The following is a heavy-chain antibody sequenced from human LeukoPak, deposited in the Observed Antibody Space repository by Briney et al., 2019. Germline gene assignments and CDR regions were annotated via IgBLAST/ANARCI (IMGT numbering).Heavy chain of an antibody. CDR2: MNPNSGNT. CDR1: GYSFTSYW. V-gene: IGHV1-8*03. D-gene: IGHD2-2*01. CDR3: ARGRCVGSTNCYYFDS. J-gene: IGHJ4*02. Sequence: GESLKISCKGSGYSFTSYWIGWVRQATGQGLEWMGWMNPNSGNTGYAQKFQGRVTITRDTSASTAYMELSSLRSEDTAVYYCARGRCVGSTNCYYFDSWGQGTLVTVSS.